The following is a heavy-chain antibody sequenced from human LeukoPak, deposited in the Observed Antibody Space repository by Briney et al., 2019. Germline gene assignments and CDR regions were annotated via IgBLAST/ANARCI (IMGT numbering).Heavy chain of an antibody. D-gene: IGHD6-6*01. CDR2: ISGSGGST. CDR1: GFTFSDYA. CDR3: AKATDTAARPYDY. J-gene: IGHJ4*02. Sequence: GGSLRLSCAVSGFTFSDYAMSWVRQAPGKGLGWVSVISGSGGSTYYADSVKGRFTISRDNSKNTLYLQMNTLRAEDTAVYYCAKATDTAARPYDYWGQGTLVTVSS. V-gene: IGHV3-23*01.